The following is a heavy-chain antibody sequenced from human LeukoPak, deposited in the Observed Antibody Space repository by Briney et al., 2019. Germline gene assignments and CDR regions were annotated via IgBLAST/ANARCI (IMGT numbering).Heavy chain of an antibody. V-gene: IGHV4-59*01. CDR1: GGSISSYY. J-gene: IGHJ3*02. CDR2: IYYSGST. CDR3: ARDIIGTPDAFDI. Sequence: SETLSLTCTASGGSISSYYWSWIRQPPGKGLEWIGYIYYSGSTNYNPSLKSRVTISVDTSKNQFSLKLSSVTAADTAVYYCARDIIGTPDAFDIWGQGTMVTVSS. D-gene: IGHD3-10*01.